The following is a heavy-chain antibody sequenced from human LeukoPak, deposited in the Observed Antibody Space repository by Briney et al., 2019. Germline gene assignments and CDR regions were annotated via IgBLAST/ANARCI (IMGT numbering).Heavy chain of an antibody. CDR3: TKVGTGTVDY. D-gene: IGHD1-1*01. J-gene: IGHJ4*02. CDR1: GDSICGYY. CDR2: IYYTGTT. V-gene: IGHV4-59*01. Sequence: SETLSFTCTVSGDSICGYYWGWIRQPPGKGLEWIGYIYYTGTTNYNPSLKSRVTISVDTSKNQFSLKLRSVTAADTAVYYCTKVGTGTVDYWGQGTLVTVSS.